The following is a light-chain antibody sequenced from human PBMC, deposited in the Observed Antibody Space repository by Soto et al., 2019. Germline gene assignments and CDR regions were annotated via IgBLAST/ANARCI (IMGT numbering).Light chain of an antibody. CDR1: QSVSSN. Sequence: LSQSPCAVSLPTGERATLSCRASQSVSSNLAWYQQKPGQAPRLLIYGASTRATGIPARFSGSGFGTDFTLTISSLEPEDFTLYCCPHRSNWPLTSSGGTKV. J-gene: IGKJ4*01. CDR2: GAS. CDR3: PHRSNWPLT. V-gene: IGKV3-11*01.